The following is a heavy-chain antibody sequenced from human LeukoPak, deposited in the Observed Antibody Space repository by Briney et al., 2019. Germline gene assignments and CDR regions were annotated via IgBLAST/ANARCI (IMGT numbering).Heavy chain of an antibody. CDR2: ISDEGSNK. D-gene: IGHD3-10*01. V-gene: IGHV3-30*18. CDR3: AKDTYDFGSGTYPPDY. J-gene: IGHJ4*02. CDR1: GFTFKNYA. Sequence: PGGSLGLSCAASGFTFKNYAMHWVRQAPGKGLEWVGDISDEGSNKYYADSVKGRFTISRDNSKNTLYLQMNSLRTEDTAVYYCAKDTYDFGSGTYPPDYWGQGTLVTVSS.